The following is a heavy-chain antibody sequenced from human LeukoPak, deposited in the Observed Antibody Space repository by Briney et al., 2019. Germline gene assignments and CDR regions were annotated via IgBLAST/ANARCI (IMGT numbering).Heavy chain of an antibody. J-gene: IGHJ5*02. V-gene: IGHV2-5*02. CDR2: IYWDDDK. CDR3: ARLDSTGAYNWFDP. D-gene: IGHD3-9*01. Sequence: ESGPTLVKPTPPLTLTCTFSGFSLNSGGVGVAWIRQPPGKALEWLALIYWDDDKRYSPSLKSRLTITKDTSKNQVILSMTNMDPVDTATYYCARLDSTGAYNWFDPWGQGTLVTVSS. CDR1: GFSLNSGGVG.